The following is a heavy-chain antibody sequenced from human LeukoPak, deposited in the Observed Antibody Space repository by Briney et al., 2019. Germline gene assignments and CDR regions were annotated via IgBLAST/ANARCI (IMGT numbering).Heavy chain of an antibody. V-gene: IGHV3-74*01. D-gene: IGHD2-21*01. CDR1: GFSLSSYW. Sequence: GGSLRLSCAASGFSLSSYWMHWVRQAPGKGLVWVSRVSSDGTSTNYADSVKGRFTISRDTAKNTLYLQMNSLRAEDTAVYYCARGLCGGDCYDYWGQGTLVTVSS. CDR2: VSSDGTST. CDR3: ARGLCGGDCYDY. J-gene: IGHJ4*02.